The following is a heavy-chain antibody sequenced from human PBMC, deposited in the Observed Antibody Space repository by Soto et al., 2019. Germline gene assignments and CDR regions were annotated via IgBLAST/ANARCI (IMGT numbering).Heavy chain of an antibody. V-gene: IGHV3-23*01. Sequence: GGSLRLSCAASGFTFSSFAMSWVRQAPGKGLDWVSAISGSGGSTYSADSVKGRFTISRDNSKNTLYLQMSSLRAEDTAVYYCARGFSAGKGSPADFWGQGSLVTAPQ. J-gene: IGHJ4*02. D-gene: IGHD6-13*01. CDR3: ARGFSAGKGSPADF. CDR2: ISGSGGST. CDR1: GFTFSSFA.